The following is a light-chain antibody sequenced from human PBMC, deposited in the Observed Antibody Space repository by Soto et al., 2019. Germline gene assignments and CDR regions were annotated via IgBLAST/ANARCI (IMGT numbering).Light chain of an antibody. J-gene: IGLJ1*01. CDR3: SSYTSSSTYV. CDR2: EVS. CDR1: SSDVGGYNY. V-gene: IGLV2-14*01. Sequence: QSALTQPASVSGSPGQSITISCTGTSSDVGGYNYVSWYQQHPGKAPKLMIYEVSNRTSGVSNRFSGSKSGNTASLTISGLQAEDEADYYCSSYTSSSTYVFGPGTKVTVL.